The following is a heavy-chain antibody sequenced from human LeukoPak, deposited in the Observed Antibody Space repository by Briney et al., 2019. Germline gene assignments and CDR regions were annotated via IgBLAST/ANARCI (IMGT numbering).Heavy chain of an antibody. Sequence: GGSLRLSCAASGFTFRSYSMNWVRQAPEKGLEWVSSISSSSSYIYYADSVKGRFTISRANAKNSLYLQMNSLRAEDTAVYYCAREMLWFGEGGHAFDIWGQGTMVTVSS. V-gene: IGHV3-21*01. CDR2: ISSSSSYI. CDR3: AREMLWFGEGGHAFDI. CDR1: GFTFRSYS. J-gene: IGHJ3*02. D-gene: IGHD3-10*01.